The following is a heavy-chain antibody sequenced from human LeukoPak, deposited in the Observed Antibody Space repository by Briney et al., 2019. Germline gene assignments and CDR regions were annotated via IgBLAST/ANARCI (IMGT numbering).Heavy chain of an antibody. CDR3: ARDWEVRDGYNS. CDR2: ISSSSSYI. Sequence: GGSLGLSCAASGFTFSSYSMNWVRQAPGKGLEWVSSISSSSSYIYYADSVKGRFTISRDNAKNSLYLQMNSLRAEDTAVYYCARDWEVRDGYNSWGQGTLVTVSS. CDR1: GFTFSSYS. J-gene: IGHJ5*02. D-gene: IGHD5-24*01. V-gene: IGHV3-21*01.